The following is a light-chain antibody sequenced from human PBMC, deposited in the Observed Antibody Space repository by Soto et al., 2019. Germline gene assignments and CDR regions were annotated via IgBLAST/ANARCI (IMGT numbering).Light chain of an antibody. CDR3: AAWDDSLNGYV. V-gene: IGLV1-44*01. Sequence: QSALTQPPSASGTPGQRVTISCSGSTSNIGSKAVSWYQHLPGTAPKVLIYSDDQRPSGVPDRFSGSKSGTSASLAISGLQSEDEADYYCAAWDDSLNGYVFXTGTKVTVL. CDR2: SDD. CDR1: TSNIGSKA. J-gene: IGLJ1*01.